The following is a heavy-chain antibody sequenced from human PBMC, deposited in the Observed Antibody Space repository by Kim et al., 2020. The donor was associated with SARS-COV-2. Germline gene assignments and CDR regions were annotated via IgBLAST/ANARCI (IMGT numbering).Heavy chain of an antibody. V-gene: IGHV4-39*07. CDR3: ARVIAAAGTNY. Sequence: SETLSLTCTVSGGSISSSSYYWGWIRQPPGKGLEWIGSIYYSGSTYYNPSLKSRVTISVDTSKNQFSLKLSSVTAADTAVYYCARVIAAAGTNYWGQGTLVTVSS. CDR1: GGSISSSSYY. D-gene: IGHD6-13*01. J-gene: IGHJ4*02. CDR2: IYYSGST.